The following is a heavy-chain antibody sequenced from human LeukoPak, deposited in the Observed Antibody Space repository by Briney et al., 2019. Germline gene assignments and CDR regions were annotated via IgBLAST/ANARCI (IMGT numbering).Heavy chain of an antibody. CDR2: ISSSGSTI. J-gene: IGHJ6*02. V-gene: IGHV3-11*01. Sequence: PGGSLRLSCAASGFTFSDYYMSWIRQAPGKGLEWVSYISSSGSTIYYADSVKGRFTISSDNANNSLYLQMNSLRADDTAVYYCGRGQIVESSGGSSGNYYYYGMDVWGQGTTVTVSS. CDR1: GFTFSDYY. CDR3: GRGQIVESSGGSSGNYYYYGMDV. D-gene: IGHD6-25*01.